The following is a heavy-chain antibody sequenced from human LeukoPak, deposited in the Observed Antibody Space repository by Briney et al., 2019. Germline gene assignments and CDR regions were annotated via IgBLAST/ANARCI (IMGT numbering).Heavy chain of an antibody. D-gene: IGHD5-18*01. CDR1: VFTFSSYA. J-gene: IGHJ4*02. V-gene: IGHV3-30*01. CDR2: ISYYGSNK. Sequence: GGSLRLSCAASVFTFSSYAMHLVRQAPGKGLEGVADISYYGSNKYYPDSVKGRFTLSRGNSKNTLYLEMNSLRAEDPAVYYCAREGYSYGNFDYWGQGTLVSV. CDR3: AREGYSYGNFDY.